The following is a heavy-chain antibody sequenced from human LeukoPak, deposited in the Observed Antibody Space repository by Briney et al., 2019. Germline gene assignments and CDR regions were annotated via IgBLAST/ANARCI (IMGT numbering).Heavy chain of an antibody. CDR1: GGSFSGFY. CDR2: INHSGST. Sequence: SETLSLTCAVYGGSFSGFYWSWIRQPPGKGLEWIGEINHSGSTNYNPSLKSRVTISVDTSKSQFSLKLNSVTAADTAVYYCARAFTTDYYDFWSGYDYWGQGTLVTVSS. J-gene: IGHJ4*02. V-gene: IGHV4-34*01. CDR3: ARAFTTDYYDFWSGYDY. D-gene: IGHD3-3*01.